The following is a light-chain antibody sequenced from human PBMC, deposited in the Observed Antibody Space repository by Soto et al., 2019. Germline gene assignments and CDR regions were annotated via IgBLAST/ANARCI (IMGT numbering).Light chain of an antibody. V-gene: IGKV3-15*01. CDR3: QQFNNWPRT. J-gene: IGKJ1*01. CDR1: QSVSSK. Sequence: EIAMTRSPATLSVSPGERATLSCRASQSVSSKLAWYQQKPGQAPRLLIYDASTRATGIPARFSGSGSGTEFTLTISSLQSEDFAVYYCQQFNNWPRTFGQGTKVEIK. CDR2: DAS.